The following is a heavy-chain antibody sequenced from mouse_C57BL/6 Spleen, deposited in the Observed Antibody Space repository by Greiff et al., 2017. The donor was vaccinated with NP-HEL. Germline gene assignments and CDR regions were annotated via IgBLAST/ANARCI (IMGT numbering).Heavy chain of an antibody. V-gene: IGHV1-82*01. J-gene: IGHJ3*01. CDR3: APPWSSGYVANFPFAY. D-gene: IGHD3-2*02. CDR2: IYPGDGDT. Sequence: QVQLQQSGPELVKPGASVKISCKASGYAFSSSWMNWVKQRPGKGLEWIGRIYPGDGDTNYNGKFKGKATLTADTSSSTAYMHLSTPTSAHSAVSGCAPPWSSGYVANFPFAYWRQGTLVTVSA. CDR1: GYAFSSSW.